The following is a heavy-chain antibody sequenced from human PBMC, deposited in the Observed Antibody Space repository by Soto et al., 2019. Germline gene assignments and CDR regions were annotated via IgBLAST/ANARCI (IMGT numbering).Heavy chain of an antibody. CDR2: IYYSGST. D-gene: IGHD4-4*01. Sequence: WETLSLTCTVSGGSISSSSYYWGWIRQPPGKGLEWIGSIYYSGSTYYNPSLKSRVTISVDTSKNQFSLKLSSVTAADTAVYYCARGDYTLNSFDPWGQGTLVTVSS. CDR1: GGSISSSSYY. J-gene: IGHJ5*02. CDR3: ARGDYTLNSFDP. V-gene: IGHV4-39*01.